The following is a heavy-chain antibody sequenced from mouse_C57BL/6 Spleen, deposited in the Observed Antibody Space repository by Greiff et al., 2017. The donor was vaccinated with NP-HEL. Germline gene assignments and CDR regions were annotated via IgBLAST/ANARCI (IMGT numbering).Heavy chain of an antibody. CDR3: ARRGAQASDY. CDR1: GYTFTSYW. D-gene: IGHD3-2*02. Sequence: VQLQQSGAELVKPGASVKLSCKASGYTFTSYWMHWVKQRPGQGLEWIGMIHPNSGSTNYNEKFKSKATLTVDKSSSTAYMQLSSLTSEDSAVYYCARRGAQASDYWGQGTTLTVSS. J-gene: IGHJ2*01. V-gene: IGHV1-64*01. CDR2: IHPNSGST.